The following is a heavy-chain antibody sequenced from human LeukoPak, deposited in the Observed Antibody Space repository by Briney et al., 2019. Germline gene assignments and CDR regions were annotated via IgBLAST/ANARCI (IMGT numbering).Heavy chain of an antibody. D-gene: IGHD6-19*01. Sequence: ASVKVSCKASGYTFTSYGISWVRQAPGQGLEWMGGISAYNGNTNYAQKLQGRVTMTTDTSTSTAYMELRGLRSDDTAVYYCARDGVAVAETRLPQPNQNFDYWGQGTLVTVSS. J-gene: IGHJ4*02. V-gene: IGHV1-18*01. CDR1: GYTFTSYG. CDR2: ISAYNGNT. CDR3: ARDGVAVAETRLPQPNQNFDY.